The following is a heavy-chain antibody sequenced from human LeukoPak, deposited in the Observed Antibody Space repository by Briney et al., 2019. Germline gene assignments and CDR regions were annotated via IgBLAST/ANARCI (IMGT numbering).Heavy chain of an antibody. V-gene: IGHV4-34*01. Sequence: SETLSLTCAVYGGSFSGCYWSWIRQPPGKGLEWIGEINHSGSTNYNPSLKSRVTISVDTSKNQFSLKLSSVTAADTAVYYCARGRSSSWYWGNWFDPWGQGTLVTVSS. CDR3: ARGRSSSWYWGNWFDP. D-gene: IGHD6-13*01. J-gene: IGHJ5*02. CDR2: INHSGST. CDR1: GGSFSGCY.